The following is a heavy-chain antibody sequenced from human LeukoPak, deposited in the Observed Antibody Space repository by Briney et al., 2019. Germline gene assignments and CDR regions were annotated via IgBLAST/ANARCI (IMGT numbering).Heavy chain of an antibody. Sequence: SETLSLTCAVYGGSFSGYYWSWIRQPPGKGLEWIGEINHSGSTNYNPSLKSRVTISVDTSKNQFSLKLSSVTAADTAVYYCARGRSGSWHPRRMDVWGQGTTVTVSS. CDR3: ARGRSGSWHPRRMDV. J-gene: IGHJ6*02. V-gene: IGHV4-34*01. CDR2: INHSGST. CDR1: GGSFSGYY. D-gene: IGHD2-15*01.